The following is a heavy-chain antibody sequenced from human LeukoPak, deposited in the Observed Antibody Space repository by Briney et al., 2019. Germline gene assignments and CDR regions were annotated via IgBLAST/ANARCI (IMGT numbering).Heavy chain of an antibody. CDR3: ARARYSSGWYHFDY. Sequence: ASVKVSCKASGYTFTGYDINWVRQATGQGLEWMGWMNPNCGNTGYAQKFQGRVTITRNTSISTAYMELSSLRSEDTAVYYCARARYSSGWYHFDYWGQGTLVTVSS. CDR2: MNPNCGNT. D-gene: IGHD6-19*01. V-gene: IGHV1-8*03. J-gene: IGHJ4*02. CDR1: GYTFTGYD.